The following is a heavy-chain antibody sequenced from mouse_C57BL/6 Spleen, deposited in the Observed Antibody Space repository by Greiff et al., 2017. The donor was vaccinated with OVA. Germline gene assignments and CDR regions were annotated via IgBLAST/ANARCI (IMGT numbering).Heavy chain of an antibody. CDR3: ARNWEAWFAY. J-gene: IGHJ3*01. CDR2: ISSGSSTI. V-gene: IGHV5-17*01. D-gene: IGHD4-1*01. CDR1: GFTFSDYG. Sequence: EVMLVESGGGLVKPGGSLKLSCAASGFTFSDYGMHWVRQAPEKGLEWVAYISSGSSTIYYADTVKGRFTISRDNAKNTLFLQMTSLRSEDTAMYYGARNWEAWFAYWGQGTLVTVSA.